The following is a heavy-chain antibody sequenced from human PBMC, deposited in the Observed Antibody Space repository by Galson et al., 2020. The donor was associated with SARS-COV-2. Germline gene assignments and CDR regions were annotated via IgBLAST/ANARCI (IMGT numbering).Heavy chain of an antibody. CDR1: GDSLSSGRYP. J-gene: IGHJ3*02. V-gene: IGHV4-30-2*01. CDR2: VSHNGGT. D-gene: IGHD4-17*01. CDR3: ARLHYGEYAPDAFDI. Sequence: SETLSLTCAVSGDSLSSGRYPWNWIRQPPGKGLEWIGYVSHNGGTYYNPSLNSRVTISVDRSKNQFSLNLTSVTAADTAVYYCARLHYGEYAPDAFDIWGQGTMVTVST.